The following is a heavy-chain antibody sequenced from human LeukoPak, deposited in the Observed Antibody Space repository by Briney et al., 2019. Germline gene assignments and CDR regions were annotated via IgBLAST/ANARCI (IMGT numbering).Heavy chain of an antibody. CDR3: ARDSPYYYDSSGYQI. V-gene: IGHV3-53*01. CDR1: GFTVSSNY. D-gene: IGHD3-22*01. J-gene: IGHJ4*02. Sequence: GGSLRLSCAASGFTVSSNYMGWVRQAPGKGLEWVSVIYSGGSTYYADSVKGRFTISRDNSKNTLYLQMNSLRAEDTAVYYCARDSPYYYDSSGYQIWGQGTLVTVSS. CDR2: IYSGGST.